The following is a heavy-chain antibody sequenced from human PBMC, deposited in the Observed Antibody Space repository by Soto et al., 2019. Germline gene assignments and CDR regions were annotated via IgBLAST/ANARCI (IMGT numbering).Heavy chain of an antibody. CDR2: IYHNGTT. CDR3: ARGMTTVTTLDY. Sequence: PSETLSLTCAVSGGSISSTNWWSWVRQPPGKGREWMGGIYHNGTTNYTPSLKSRVTISVDRSNSQFSLKLSSVTAADPAVYYCARGMTTVTTLDYWGQGTLVTVS. D-gene: IGHD4-4*01. J-gene: IGHJ4*02. CDR1: GGSISSTNW. V-gene: IGHV4-4*02.